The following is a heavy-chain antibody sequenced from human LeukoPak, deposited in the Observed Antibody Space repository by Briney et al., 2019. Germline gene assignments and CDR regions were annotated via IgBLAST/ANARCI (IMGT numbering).Heavy chain of an antibody. CDR3: AREVYSSGWAPGRGYYYYMDV. CDR1: GFTVSSNY. CDR2: IYSGGST. V-gene: IGHV3-53*01. Sequence: GGSLRLSCAASGFTVSSNYMSWVRQAPGKGLEWVSVIYSGGSTYYADSVKGRFTISRDNSKNTLYLQMNSLRAEDTAVYYCAREVYSSGWAPGRGYYYYMDVWGKGTTVTVSS. D-gene: IGHD6-19*01. J-gene: IGHJ6*03.